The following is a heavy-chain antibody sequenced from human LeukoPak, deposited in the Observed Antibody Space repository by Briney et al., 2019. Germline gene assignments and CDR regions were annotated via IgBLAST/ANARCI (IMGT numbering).Heavy chain of an antibody. Sequence: SETLSLTCTVSGGSISSYYWSWIRQPPGKGLEWIGYIYTSGSTNYNPSLKSRVTISVDTSKNQFSLKLSSVTAADTAVYYRAAVMGDDYYMDVWGKGTTVTVSS. J-gene: IGHJ6*03. CDR2: IYTSGST. CDR1: GGSISSYY. V-gene: IGHV4-4*09. CDR3: AAVMGDDYYMDV. D-gene: IGHD3-16*01.